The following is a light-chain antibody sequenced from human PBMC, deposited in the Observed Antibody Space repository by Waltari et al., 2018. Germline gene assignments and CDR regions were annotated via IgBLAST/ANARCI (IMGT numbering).Light chain of an antibody. J-gene: IGLJ3*02. CDR1: TRDFGGHDFNL. V-gene: IGLV2-23*01. Sequence: QSALTQPAPVAGSPGQPITLSRTGTTRDFGGHDFNLLSWYQQHPGKAPKLMISEGNKRPSGVSSRFSGSKSGNTASLTISGLQAEDEADYYCCSYAGSDTWLFGGGTKLTVL. CDR2: EGN. CDR3: CSYAGSDTWL.